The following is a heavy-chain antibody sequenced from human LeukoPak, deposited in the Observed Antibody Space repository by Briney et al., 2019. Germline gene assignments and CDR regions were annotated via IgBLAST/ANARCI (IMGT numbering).Heavy chain of an antibody. V-gene: IGHV3-33*08. D-gene: IGHD1-26*01. CDR2: IWYDGSNK. J-gene: IGHJ4*02. CDR1: GFTFDDYA. CDR3: ARSSPSSGSLDY. Sequence: GGSLRLSCAASGFTFDDYAMHWVRQAPGKGLEWVAVIWYDGSNKYYADSVKGRFTISRDNSKNTLYLQMNSLRAEDTAVYYCARSSPSSGSLDYWGQGTLVTVSS.